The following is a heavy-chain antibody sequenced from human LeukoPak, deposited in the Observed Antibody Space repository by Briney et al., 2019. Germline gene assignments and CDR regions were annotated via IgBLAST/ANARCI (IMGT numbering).Heavy chain of an antibody. CDR2: IYSSGST. J-gene: IGHJ4*02. Sequence: ASETLSLTCTVSGASVSGSPYYWGWIRQPPGKGLEWIGSIYSSGSTYYNPSLKSRVTISVDTSKNQFSLKLSSVTAADTAVYYCARHRGYSGSYYLDYWGQGTLVTVSS. D-gene: IGHD1-26*01. CDR1: GASVSGSPYY. V-gene: IGHV4-39*01. CDR3: ARHRGYSGSYYLDY.